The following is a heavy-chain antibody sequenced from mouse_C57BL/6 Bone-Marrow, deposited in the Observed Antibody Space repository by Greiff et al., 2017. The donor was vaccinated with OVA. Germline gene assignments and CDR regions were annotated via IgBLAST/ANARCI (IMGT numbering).Heavy chain of an antibody. CDR2: IRNKANGYTT. CDR1: GFTFTDYY. D-gene: IGHD1-1*01. V-gene: IGHV7-3*01. CDR3: ARYNGPYFDV. J-gene: IGHJ1*03. Sequence: EVQLVESGGGLVQPGGSLTPSCTASGFTFTDYYMSWVRQPPGKALEWLGFIRNKANGYTTEYSASVKGRFTISRDNSKSILYLQMNALIAEDSATYYCARYNGPYFDVWGTGTTVTVSS.